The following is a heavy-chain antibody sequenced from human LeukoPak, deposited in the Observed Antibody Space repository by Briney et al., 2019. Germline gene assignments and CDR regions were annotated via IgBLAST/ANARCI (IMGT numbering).Heavy chain of an antibody. D-gene: IGHD3-3*01. V-gene: IGHV4-59*01. CDR3: ARMGYDFWSGYPYYFDY. J-gene: IGHJ4*02. CDR1: GGSISSYY. CDR2: IYYSGST. Sequence: SETLSLTCTVSGGSISSYYWSWIRQPPGQGLEWIGYIYYSGSTNYNPSLKSRVTISVDTSTNQFSLKLSSVTAADTAVYYCARMGYDFWSGYPYYFDYWGQGTLVTVSS.